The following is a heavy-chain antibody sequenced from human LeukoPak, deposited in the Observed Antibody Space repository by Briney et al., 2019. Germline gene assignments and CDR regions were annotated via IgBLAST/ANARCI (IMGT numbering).Heavy chain of an antibody. CDR2: INHSGST. D-gene: IGHD2-15*01. V-gene: IGHV4-34*01. J-gene: IGHJ4*02. Sequence: PSETLSLTCSVSGDSFSGYYWSWIRQTPRKGLEWIGEINHSGSTNYDPSLKGRISLSVDTSMNRFSLNLTSVTAADTGVYYCARSPLYGKFYSHLDYWGQRTLVTVSS. CDR1: GDSFSGYY. CDR3: ARSPLYGKFYSHLDY.